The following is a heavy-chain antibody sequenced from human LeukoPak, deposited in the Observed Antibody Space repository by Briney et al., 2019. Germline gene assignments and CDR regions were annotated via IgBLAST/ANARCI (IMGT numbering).Heavy chain of an antibody. CDR3: AGENTAMDNGGFDY. CDR2: INHSGST. CDR1: GGSFSGYY. Sequence: SETLSLTCAVYGGSFSGYYWSWIRQPPGKGLEWIGEINHSGSTNYNPSLKSQVTISVDTPKNQFSLKLSSVTAADTAVYYCAGENTAMDNGGFDYWGQGTLVTVSS. D-gene: IGHD5-18*01. V-gene: IGHV4-34*01. J-gene: IGHJ4*02.